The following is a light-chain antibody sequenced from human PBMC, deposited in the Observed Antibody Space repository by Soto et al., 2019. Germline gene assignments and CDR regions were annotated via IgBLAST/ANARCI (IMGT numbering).Light chain of an antibody. Sequence: QSVLTQPPSASGTPGQRVTISCSGSRSNIGSNNVNWYQQLPGTAPKLLIYANNHRPSGVPDRFSGSKSGTSASLAISDLQSEDEADYFCAAWDDTLNGLFGSGTNSPS. CDR2: ANN. CDR3: AAWDDTLNGL. V-gene: IGLV1-44*01. J-gene: IGLJ1*01. CDR1: RSNIGSNN.